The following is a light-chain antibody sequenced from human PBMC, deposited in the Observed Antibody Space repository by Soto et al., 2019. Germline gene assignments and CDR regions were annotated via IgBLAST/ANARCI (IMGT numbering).Light chain of an antibody. CDR2: AAS. CDR1: QSILTY. CDR3: QQLRMYTST. Sequence: DIQMTQSPSSLSASVGDSVTITCRTSQSILTYLSWFQQTPGEAPKLLIYAASTLYGGVPSRFSGIGSGTDFALTITSLQHEDFATYYGQQLRMYTSTFGGGTKVDIK. J-gene: IGKJ4*01. V-gene: IGKV1-39*01.